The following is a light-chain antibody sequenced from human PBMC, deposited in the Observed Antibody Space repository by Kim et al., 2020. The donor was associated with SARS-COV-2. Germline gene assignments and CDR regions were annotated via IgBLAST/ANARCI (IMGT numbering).Light chain of an antibody. CDR3: QQYGSSPQVT. Sequence: EIVLTQSPGTLSLSPGERATLSCRASQSVAGRYLAWYQQKPGQSPRLLIYGASTRATGIPDRFSGSGSGTDFTLTNSRLEPEDFAVYYCQQYGSSPQVTFGGGTKVEIK. J-gene: IGKJ4*01. CDR1: QSVAGRY. CDR2: GAS. V-gene: IGKV3-20*01.